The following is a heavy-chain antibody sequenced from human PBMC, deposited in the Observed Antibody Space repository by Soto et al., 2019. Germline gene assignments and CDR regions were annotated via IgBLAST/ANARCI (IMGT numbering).Heavy chain of an antibody. CDR3: ARDYDILTGYYLDNWVDP. V-gene: IGHV1-3*04. Sequence: ASVKVSCKASGDTSSGYGIQWLRQAPGQRLEWMGWIDTANGKTKYSQKFQGRVTITRDTTARIAYMELSSLRSDDTALYYCARDYDILTGYYLDNWVDPWGQGTLVTVSS. J-gene: IGHJ5*02. CDR2: IDTANGKT. D-gene: IGHD3-9*01. CDR1: GDTSSGYG.